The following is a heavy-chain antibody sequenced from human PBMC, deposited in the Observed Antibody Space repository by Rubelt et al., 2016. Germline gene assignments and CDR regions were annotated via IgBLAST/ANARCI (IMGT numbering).Heavy chain of an antibody. J-gene: IGHJ5*02. CDR1: GFTFSNHA. CDR3: ARDEA. V-gene: IGHV3-7*03. CDR2: IKEDGSDK. Sequence: AQPGGSLRLSCAASGFTFSNHAMTWVRQAPGKGLERVANIKEDGSDKHYVDSVKGRFTISRDNAKKSVYLQMNSLRAEDTAVYYCARDEAWGQGTLVTVSS.